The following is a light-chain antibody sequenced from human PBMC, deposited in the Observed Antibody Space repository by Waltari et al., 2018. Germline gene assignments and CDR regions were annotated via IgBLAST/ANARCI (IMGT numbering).Light chain of an antibody. CDR3: QQYHNWPPWA. J-gene: IGKJ1*01. CDR1: QSFGTN. Sequence: DIVMTQSPATLSVSPGEKATPSCRASQSFGTNLACYQQRPGQAPRLLLYVASSRATGIPARFSGSGSGTDFTLTINSLQPEDFALYYCQQYHNWPPWAFGQGTKVEIK. V-gene: IGKV3-15*01. CDR2: VAS.